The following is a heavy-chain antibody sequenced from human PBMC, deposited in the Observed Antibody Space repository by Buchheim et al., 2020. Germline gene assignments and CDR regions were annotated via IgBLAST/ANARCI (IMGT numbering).Heavy chain of an antibody. J-gene: IGHJ6*02. CDR2: ISFDGDNE. CDR3: AKPSGSQEGARKNDYSNYQYYYYYGLDV. CDR1: GFNFRSYG. D-gene: IGHD4-11*01. Sequence: QVQLIESGGGVVQPGRSLRLSCVVSGFNFRSYGMHWVRQAPGKGLEWVAVISFDGDNEYYVDSVKGRFTVSRDNSKNTLYLQMNSLRAEDTAVYFCAKPSGSQEGARKNDYSNYQYYYYYGLDVWGQGTT. V-gene: IGHV3-30*18.